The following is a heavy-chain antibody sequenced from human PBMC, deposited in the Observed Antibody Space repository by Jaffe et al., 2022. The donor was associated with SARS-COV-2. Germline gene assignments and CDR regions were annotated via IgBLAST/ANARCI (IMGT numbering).Heavy chain of an antibody. CDR2: VNFDGRT. V-gene: IGHV3-74*01. D-gene: IGHD3-9*01. CDR1: GFSISSSY. J-gene: IGHJ5*02. Sequence: EVQLVQSGGGLVLPGGSLRLSCRASGFSISSSYMHWVRQAPGKGLVWVSHVNFDGRTTYADAVKGRFTISRDIAKNMVYLQMNSLRAEDTAVYYCGRDVDWGLASWGLGSLVTVSS. CDR3: GRDVDWGLAS.